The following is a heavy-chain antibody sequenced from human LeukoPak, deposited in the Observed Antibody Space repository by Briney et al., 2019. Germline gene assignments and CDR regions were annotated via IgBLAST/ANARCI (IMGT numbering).Heavy chain of an antibody. CDR1: GGSMSSGDYY. Sequence: SQTLSLTCTVSGGSMSSGDYYWRWIRQPRGKALEWIVYIYYSGSTYYNPSLKSRVTISIDTSKNQFSLKLSSVTAADTAMYYCASRGYTYGHFDYWGPGTLVTVSS. J-gene: IGHJ4*02. V-gene: IGHV4-30-4*01. CDR2: IYYSGST. CDR3: ASRGYTYGHFDY. D-gene: IGHD5-18*01.